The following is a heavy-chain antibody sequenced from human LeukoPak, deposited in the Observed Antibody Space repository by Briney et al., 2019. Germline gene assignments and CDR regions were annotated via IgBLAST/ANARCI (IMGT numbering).Heavy chain of an antibody. Sequence: SETLSLTCTVSGGSISSSSYYWGWIRQPPGKGLEWIGSIYYSGSTYYNPSLQSRVTISLDTSMDQLSLKLSSVTAADTAIYYCAKIYCSSVSCYQKFFDYWGQGTLVTVSS. V-gene: IGHV4-39*07. CDR2: IYYSGST. J-gene: IGHJ4*02. CDR1: GGSISSSSYY. D-gene: IGHD2-2*01. CDR3: AKIYCSSVSCYQKFFDY.